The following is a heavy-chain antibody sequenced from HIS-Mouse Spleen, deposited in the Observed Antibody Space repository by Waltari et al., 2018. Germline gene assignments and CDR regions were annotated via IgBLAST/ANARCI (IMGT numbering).Heavy chain of an antibody. V-gene: IGHV3-30*18. CDR2: ISYDGSNK. J-gene: IGHJ4*02. CDR1: GFPFRRYG. CDR3: AKDKHHAFDY. Sequence: QVQLVESGGGVVQPGSSLRLPCAASGFPFRRYGMHWVRQAPGKGLEWVAVISYDGSNKYYADSVKGRFTISRDNSKNTLYLQMNSLRAEDTAVYYCAKDKHHAFDYWGQGTLVTVSS.